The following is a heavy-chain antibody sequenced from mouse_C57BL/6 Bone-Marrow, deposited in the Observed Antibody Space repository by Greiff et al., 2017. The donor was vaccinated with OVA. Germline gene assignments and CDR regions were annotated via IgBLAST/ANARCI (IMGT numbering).Heavy chain of an antibody. CDR2: IDPEDGET. V-gene: IGHV14-2*01. CDR3: AFYYYGSSLYFDY. J-gene: IGHJ2*01. CDR1: GFNIKDYY. D-gene: IGHD1-1*01. Sequence: EVKLVESGAELVKPGASVKLSCTASGFNIKDYYMHWVKQRTEQGLEWIGRIDPEDGETKYAPKFQGKATITADTSSNTAYLQLSSLTSEDTAVYYCAFYYYGSSLYFDYWGQGTTLTVSS.